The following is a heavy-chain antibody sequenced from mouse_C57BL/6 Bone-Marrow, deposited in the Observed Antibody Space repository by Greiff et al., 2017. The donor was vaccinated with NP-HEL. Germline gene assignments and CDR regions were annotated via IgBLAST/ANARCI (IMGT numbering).Heavy chain of an antibody. Sequence: EVKLVESGGGLVQPGGSLSLSCAASGFTFTDYYMSWVRQPPGQALEWLGFLRNKANGYTTESSASVKGRFTISRDTSHSILYLPMTALIAEDSATSYCSRMGAMDYWGHGTSVTVSS. V-gene: IGHV7-3*01. CDR2: LRNKANGYTT. CDR3: SRMGAMDY. J-gene: IGHJ4*01. D-gene: IGHD2-3*01. CDR1: GFTFTDYY.